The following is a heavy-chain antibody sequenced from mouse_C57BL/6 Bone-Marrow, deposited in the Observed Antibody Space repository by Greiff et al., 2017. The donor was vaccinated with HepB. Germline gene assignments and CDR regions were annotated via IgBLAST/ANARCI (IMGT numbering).Heavy chain of an antibody. D-gene: IGHD1-1*01. CDR1: GYTFTSYW. J-gene: IGHJ3*01. CDR3: ALLLRFPFAY. Sequence: QVQLQQPGAELVRPGSSVKLSCKASGYTFTSYWMHWVKQRPIQGLEWIGNIDPSDSDTHYNQKFKDKATLTVDKSSSTAYMQLSSLTSEDSAVYCCALLLRFPFAYWGEEALVTVSA. V-gene: IGHV1-52*01. CDR2: IDPSDSDT.